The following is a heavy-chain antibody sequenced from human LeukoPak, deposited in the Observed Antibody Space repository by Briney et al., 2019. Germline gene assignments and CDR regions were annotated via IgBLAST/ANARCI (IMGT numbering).Heavy chain of an antibody. Sequence: GGSLRLSCAASGFTFSSYGMHWVRQAPGKGLEWVAFIRYDGSNKYYADSVKGRFTISRDNSKNTLYLQMNSLRAEDTAVYYCAKAGYDSEDYFDYWGQGTLVTVSS. V-gene: IGHV3-30*02. CDR1: GFTFSSYG. D-gene: IGHD3-3*01. CDR2: IRYDGSNK. J-gene: IGHJ4*02. CDR3: AKAGYDSEDYFDY.